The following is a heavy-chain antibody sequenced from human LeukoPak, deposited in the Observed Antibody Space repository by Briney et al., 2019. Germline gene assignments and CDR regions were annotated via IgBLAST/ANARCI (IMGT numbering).Heavy chain of an antibody. J-gene: IGHJ4*02. D-gene: IGHD3-16*02. CDR2: MNPNSGNT. V-gene: IGHV1-8*01. Sequence: ASVKVSCKASGYTFTSYDINWVRQATGQGLEWMGWMNPNSGNTGYAQKFQGRVTMTRNTSISTAYMELSSLRSEDTAVYYCARSFGITFGGVILAPFDYWGQGTLVTVSS. CDR3: ARSFGITFGGVILAPFDY. CDR1: GYTFTSYD.